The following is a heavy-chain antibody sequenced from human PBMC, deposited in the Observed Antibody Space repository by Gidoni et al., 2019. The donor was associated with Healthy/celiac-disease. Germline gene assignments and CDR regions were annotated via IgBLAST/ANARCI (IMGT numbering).Heavy chain of an antibody. CDR1: GGSISSGGYY. D-gene: IGHD3-16*01. CDR3: ARGVVGEVGY. V-gene: IGHV4-31*03. Sequence: QVQLQESGPGLVKPSQTLSLTCTVSGGSISSGGYYWSWIRQHPGKGLEWIGYIYYRGSTAYNPSLKIRVTISVDTSKNQFSLKLSSVTAADTAVYYCARGVVGEVGYWGQGTLVTVSS. CDR2: IYYRGST. J-gene: IGHJ4*02.